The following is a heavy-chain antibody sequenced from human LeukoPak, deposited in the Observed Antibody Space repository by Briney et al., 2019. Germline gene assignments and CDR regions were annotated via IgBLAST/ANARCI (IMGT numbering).Heavy chain of an antibody. CDR2: ISYDGSNK. Sequence: GGSLRLSCAASGFTFRTYAMHWVRQAPGKGVEGVAVISYDGSNKYYVDSVKSRFTISRDNSKNKFYLQMSNLRAEDTAVYYCAGGMGSGWYFDYWGQGTLVTVSS. CDR3: AGGMGSGWYFDY. J-gene: IGHJ4*02. CDR1: GFTFRTYA. V-gene: IGHV3-30*04. D-gene: IGHD3-10*01.